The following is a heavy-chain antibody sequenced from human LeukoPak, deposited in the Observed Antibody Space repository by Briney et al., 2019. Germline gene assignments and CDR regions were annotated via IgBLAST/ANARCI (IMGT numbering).Heavy chain of an antibody. Sequence: GGSLRLSCAASGFTFSSYAMSWVRQAPGKGLEWVSAISGSGGSTYYADSVKGRFTISRDNSKNTLYLQMNSLRAEDTAVYYCAREGLYYYDSSGYYADYWGQGTLVTVSS. D-gene: IGHD3-22*01. CDR3: AREGLYYYDSSGYYADY. V-gene: IGHV3-23*01. CDR2: ISGSGGST. CDR1: GFTFSSYA. J-gene: IGHJ4*02.